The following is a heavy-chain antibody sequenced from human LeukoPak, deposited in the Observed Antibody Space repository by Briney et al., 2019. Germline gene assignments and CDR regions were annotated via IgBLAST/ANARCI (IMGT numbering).Heavy chain of an antibody. CDR3: AKTYCSSTSCYPFYYFDY. J-gene: IGHJ4*02. V-gene: IGHV3-23*01. CDR1: GFTFSSYA. D-gene: IGHD2-2*01. CDR2: ISGSGGST. Sequence: PGGSLRLSCAASGFTFSSYAMSWVRQAPGKGLEWVSAISGSGGSTYYADSVKGRFTISRDNSKNTLYLQMNSLRAEDTAVYYCAKTYCSSTSCYPFYYFDYWGQGTLVTDSS.